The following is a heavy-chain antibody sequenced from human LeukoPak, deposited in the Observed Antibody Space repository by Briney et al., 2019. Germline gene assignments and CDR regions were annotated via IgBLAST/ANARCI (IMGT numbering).Heavy chain of an antibody. CDR1: GFTFSSYA. CDR3: AKDPGKTVTHSSIYFDY. Sequence: PGGSLRLSCAASGFTFSSYAMGWVRQAPARGVEWVSAISGSGGSTYYADSVKGRFTISRDNSKNTLYLQMNSLRAEDTAVYYCAKDPGKTVTHSSIYFDYWGQGTLVTVSS. V-gene: IGHV3-23*01. J-gene: IGHJ4*02. CDR2: ISGSGGST. D-gene: IGHD4-17*01.